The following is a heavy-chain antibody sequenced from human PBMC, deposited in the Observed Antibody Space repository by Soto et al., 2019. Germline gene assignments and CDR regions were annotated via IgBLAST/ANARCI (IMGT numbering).Heavy chain of an antibody. CDR1: AFTFSSYG. V-gene: IGHV3-30*12. D-gene: IGHD1-26*01. J-gene: IGHJ6*02. CDR2: ISYDGSNK. CDR3: GKYSGSYPVYNGMNV. Sequence: GGSLRLSCAASAFTFSSYGMNWVRQAPGKGLEWVAVISYDGSNKYYAESVKGRFTSSRDNSRNTLYLQMNSLRAEDTAVYYCGKYSGSYPVYNGMNVWGQGPRSPSP.